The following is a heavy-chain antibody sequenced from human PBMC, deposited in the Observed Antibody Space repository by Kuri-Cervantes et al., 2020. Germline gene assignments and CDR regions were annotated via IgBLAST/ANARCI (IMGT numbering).Heavy chain of an antibody. CDR3: TKRVLYVVATDN. J-gene: IGHJ4*02. Sequence: LSLTCAASGFTFSSYEMNWVRQAPGKGLEWVSSITTSSGITYYADSVKGRFTISRDNSQNTLYLQMHSLRAEDTAVYYCTKRVLYVVATDNWGPGTLVTVSS. CDR2: ITTSSGIT. D-gene: IGHD5-12*01. CDR1: GFTFSSYE. V-gene: IGHV3-23*01.